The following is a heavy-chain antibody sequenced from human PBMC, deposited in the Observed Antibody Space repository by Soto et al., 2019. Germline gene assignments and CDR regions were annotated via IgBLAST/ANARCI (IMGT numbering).Heavy chain of an antibody. V-gene: IGHV4-59*01. CDR2: IYYSGST. J-gene: IGHJ4*02. CDR3: ARMTFDDYFDY. CDR1: GGSISSYY. Sequence: SETLSLTCTVSGGSISSYYWSWIRQPPGKGLEWIGYIYYSGSTNYNPSLKSRVTISVDTSKNQFSLKLSSVAAADTAVYYCARMTFDDYFDYWGQGTLVTVSS. D-gene: IGHD2-21*02.